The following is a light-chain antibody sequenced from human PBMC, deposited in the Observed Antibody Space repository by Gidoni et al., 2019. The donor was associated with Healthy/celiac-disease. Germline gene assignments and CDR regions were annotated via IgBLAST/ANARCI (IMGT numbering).Light chain of an antibody. CDR3: AAWDNSLSGLWV. J-gene: IGLJ3*02. Sequence: QPVLTQPPSASGTAGQRVTNSCPGSSSNIGRNYVYWYQQLPGPAPNLPIYGTNQRPSGVPDRFSGSKSGASASLAISGLRSEDGADYYCAAWDNSLSGLWVFGGGTKLTVL. V-gene: IGLV1-47*01. CDR1: SSNIGRNY. CDR2: GTN.